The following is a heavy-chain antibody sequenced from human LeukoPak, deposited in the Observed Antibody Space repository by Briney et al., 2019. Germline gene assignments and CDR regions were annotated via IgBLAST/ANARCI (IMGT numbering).Heavy chain of an antibody. CDR3: AREAIEYSSPAAGGDFDY. J-gene: IGHJ4*02. Sequence: ASVKVSCKASGYTFTSYAMNWVRQAPGQGLEWMGWINTNTGNPTYAQGFTGRFVFSLDTSVSTAYLQISSLKAEDTAVYYCAREAIEYSSPAAGGDFDYWGQGTLVTVSS. CDR2: INTNTGNP. CDR1: GYTFTSYA. V-gene: IGHV7-4-1*02. D-gene: IGHD6-6*01.